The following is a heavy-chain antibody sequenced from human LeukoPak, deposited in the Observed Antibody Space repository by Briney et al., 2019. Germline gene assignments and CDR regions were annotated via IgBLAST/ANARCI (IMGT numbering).Heavy chain of an antibody. D-gene: IGHD6-6*01. J-gene: IGHJ6*02. V-gene: IGHV3-74*01. Sequence: QTGGSLRLSCAASGFTFSSFWMNWVRQAPGKGLVWVSRIKSDGTTTNYADSVKGRFAISRDNAKNTLYLQMNSLRAEDTAVYYCARVGGLSTSSGYYCGMDVWGQGTTVTVSS. CDR2: IKSDGTTT. CDR3: ARVGGLSTSSGYYCGMDV. CDR1: GFTFSSFW.